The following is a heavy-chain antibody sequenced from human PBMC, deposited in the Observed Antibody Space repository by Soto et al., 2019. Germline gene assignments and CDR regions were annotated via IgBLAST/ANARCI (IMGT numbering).Heavy chain of an antibody. CDR2: IYYSAST. D-gene: IGHD3-3*01. CDR3: ASHVLRCLEGDPAPVDY. J-gene: IGHJ4*02. V-gene: IGHV4-39*02. Sequence: QLLESGPGLVKPSETLSLTCTVSGGSISSSSYYWGWIRQPPGKGLEWIGSIYYSASTSYNPSLKSRVTIYLDTSKNHFSLKLRSVTAADTAVYYCASHVLRCLEGDPAPVDYWGQATLVTVSS. CDR1: GGSISSSSYY.